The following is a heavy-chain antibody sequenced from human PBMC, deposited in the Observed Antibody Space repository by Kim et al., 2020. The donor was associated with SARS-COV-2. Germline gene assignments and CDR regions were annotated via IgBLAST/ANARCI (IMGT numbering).Heavy chain of an antibody. CDR3: ARSAAAAYYVDY. J-gene: IGHJ4*02. Sequence: NYAQKSQGRVTIPAAKSTSTAYMELRSLRSEDTAVYYCARSAAAAYYVDYWGQGTLVTVSS. V-gene: IGHV1-69*02. D-gene: IGHD6-13*01.